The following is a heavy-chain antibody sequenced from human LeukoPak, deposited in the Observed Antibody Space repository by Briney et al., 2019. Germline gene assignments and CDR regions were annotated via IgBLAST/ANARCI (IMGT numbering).Heavy chain of an antibody. Sequence: GASVKVSCKASGYTFTGYCMHWVRQAPGQGLEWMGWINPNSGGTNYAQKFQGRVTMTRDTSISTAYMELSRLRSDDTAVYYCARSTPGEFWSGYPADYWGQGTLVTVSS. CDR2: INPNSGGT. V-gene: IGHV1-2*02. CDR3: ARSTPGEFWSGYPADY. CDR1: GYTFTGYC. J-gene: IGHJ4*02. D-gene: IGHD3-3*01.